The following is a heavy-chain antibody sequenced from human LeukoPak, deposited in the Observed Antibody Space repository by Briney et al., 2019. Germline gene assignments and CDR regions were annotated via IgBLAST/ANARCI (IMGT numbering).Heavy chain of an antibody. V-gene: IGHV3-9*01. CDR1: GFTFDDCA. D-gene: IGHD2-2*01. J-gene: IGHJ3*02. CDR3: AKPVVPAAMGGAFDI. CDR2: VSWNSGTI. Sequence: GRSLRLSCAASGFTFDDCAMHWVRQAPGKGLEWVSGVSWNSGTIGYADSVKGRFSISRDNAKNSLYLQMNSLRAEDTALYYCAKPVVPAAMGGAFDIWGQGTMVTVSS.